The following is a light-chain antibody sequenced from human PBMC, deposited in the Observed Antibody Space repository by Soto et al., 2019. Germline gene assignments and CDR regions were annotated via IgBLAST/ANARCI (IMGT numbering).Light chain of an antibody. CDR2: KAS. Sequence: DIQMTQSPSTLSGSVGDRVTITCRASQTISSWLAWYQQKPGKAPKLLIYKASTLKRGVPSRFSGSGSGTEFTVTISSLQSDVLATDYGQHDNGYSGACGEESKV. CDR3: QHDNGYSGA. CDR1: QTISSW. J-gene: IGKJ1*01. V-gene: IGKV1-5*03.